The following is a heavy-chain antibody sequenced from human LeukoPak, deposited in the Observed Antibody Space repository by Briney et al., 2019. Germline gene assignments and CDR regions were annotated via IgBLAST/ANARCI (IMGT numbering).Heavy chain of an antibody. CDR2: IKTDGSNT. CDR1: GFTFSNYW. CDR3: AKSYNWNSNWFDP. J-gene: IGHJ5*02. Sequence: GGSLRLSCAASGFTFSNYWMHWVRQAPGKGLVWVSRIKTDGSNTSHADSVKGRFTTSRDNARNTLYLQMNSLRAEDTAVYYCAKSYNWNSNWFDPWGQGTLVTVSS. D-gene: IGHD1-7*01. V-gene: IGHV3-74*01.